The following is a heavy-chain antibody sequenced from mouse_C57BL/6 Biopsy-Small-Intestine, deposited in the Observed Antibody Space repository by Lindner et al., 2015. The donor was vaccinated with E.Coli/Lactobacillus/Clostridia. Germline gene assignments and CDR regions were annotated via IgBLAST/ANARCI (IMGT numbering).Heavy chain of an antibody. CDR1: GYVFSSSW. CDR2: IFPGDGDT. V-gene: IGHV1-82*01. D-gene: IGHD1-1*01. J-gene: IGHJ4*01. Sequence: VQLQESGPELVKPGASVKISCKASGYVFSSSWMNWVKQRPGKGLEWIGRIFPGDGDTNYNGKFKDKATLTADKSSSTAYMQLSSLTSEDSAVYFCARSTTGGGMDYVGSRNLSHRLL. CDR3: ARSTTGGGMDY.